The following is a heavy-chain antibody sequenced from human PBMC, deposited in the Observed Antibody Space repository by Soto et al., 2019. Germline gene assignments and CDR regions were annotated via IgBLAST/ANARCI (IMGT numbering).Heavy chain of an antibody. CDR1: GGSLSGYY. CDR2: VKDGGHA. CDR3: ARGQEGVVATH. V-gene: IGHV4-34*01. D-gene: IGHD5-12*01. J-gene: IGHJ4*02. Sequence: QVQLQQWGAGLLKPSETLSLNCAVTGGSLSGYYWSWIRQPPGKGLEWIGEVKDGGHANYSPSLRGRVTISTDTSNNQFLLGLHSVTAADTGVYYCARGQEGVVATHWDQGSLVTVSS.